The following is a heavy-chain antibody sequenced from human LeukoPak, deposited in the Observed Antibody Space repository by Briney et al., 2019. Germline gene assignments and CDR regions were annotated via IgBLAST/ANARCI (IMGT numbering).Heavy chain of an antibody. CDR2: IYYSGST. V-gene: IGHV4-39*01. Sequence: SEILSLTCTVSGGSISSSSYYWGWIRQPPGKGLEWIGSIYYSGSTYYNPSLKSRVTISVDTSKNQFSLKLSSVTAADTAVYYCASFSSSWYQDYYYGMDVWGQGTTVTVSS. CDR3: ASFSSSWYQDYYYGMDV. J-gene: IGHJ6*02. D-gene: IGHD6-13*01. CDR1: GGSISSSSYY.